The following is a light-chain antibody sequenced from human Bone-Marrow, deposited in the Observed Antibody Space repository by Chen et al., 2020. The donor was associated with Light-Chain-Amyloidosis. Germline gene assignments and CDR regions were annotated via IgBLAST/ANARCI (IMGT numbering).Light chain of an antibody. CDR2: RDT. CDR3: QSADSSGTYEVI. V-gene: IGLV3-25*03. CDR1: DLPMKY. Sequence: SYELPQPPSVSASPGQTARITCSGDDLPMKYAYWYQQKPGQAPVRVIHRDTERPSGISERFSGSSSGTTATLTISGVQAEDEADYHCQSADSSGTYEVIFGGGTKLTVL. J-gene: IGLJ2*01.